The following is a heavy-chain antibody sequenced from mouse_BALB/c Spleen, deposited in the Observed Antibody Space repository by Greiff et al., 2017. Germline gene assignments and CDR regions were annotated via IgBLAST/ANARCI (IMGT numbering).Heavy chain of an antibody. CDR2: INSNGGST. V-gene: IGHV5-6-3*01. CDR1: GFTFSSYG. J-gene: IGHJ2*01. Sequence: EVMLVESGGGLVQPGGSLKLSCAASGFTFSSYGMSWVRQTPDKRLELVATINSNGGSTYYPDSVKGRFTISRDNAKNTLYLQMSSLTSEDTARYYCARDGFFDYWGQGTTRKVSS. CDR3: ARDGFFDY.